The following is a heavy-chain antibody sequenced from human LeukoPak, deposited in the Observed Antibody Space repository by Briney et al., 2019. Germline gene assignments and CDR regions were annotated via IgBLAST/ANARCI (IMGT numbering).Heavy chain of an antibody. V-gene: IGHV3-23*01. J-gene: IGHJ4*02. CDR1: GFTFSSYA. D-gene: IGHD6-19*01. CDR3: AKVIAVATNIFDY. CDR2: ISGSGGST. Sequence: PGESLRLSCAASGFTFSSYAMSWVRQAPGKGLEWVSAISGSGGSTYYADSVKGRFTISRDNSKNTLYLQMNSLRAEDTAVYYCAKVIAVATNIFDYWGQGTLVTVSS.